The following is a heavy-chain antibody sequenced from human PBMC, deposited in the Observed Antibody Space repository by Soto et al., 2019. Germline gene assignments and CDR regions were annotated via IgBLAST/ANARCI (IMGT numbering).Heavy chain of an antibody. J-gene: IGHJ5*01. D-gene: IGHD2-2*01. Sequence: SVKVSCKASGGTFSSYAISWVRQAPGQGLEWMGGIIPIFGTANYAQKFQGRVTITADESTSTAYMELSSLRTEDTAVYYCARDPSEGRVGNWFESWGQGTLVTVSS. CDR1: GGTFSSYA. V-gene: IGHV1-69*13. CDR2: IIPIFGTA. CDR3: ARDPSEGRVGNWFES.